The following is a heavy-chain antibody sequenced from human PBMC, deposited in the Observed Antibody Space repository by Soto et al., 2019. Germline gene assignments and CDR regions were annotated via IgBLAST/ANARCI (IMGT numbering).Heavy chain of an antibody. V-gene: IGHV3-53*01. CDR1: GFTVSSNY. CDR3: AGDGVADTAMDYSNDGGSYYYCMDV. Sequence: GGSLRLSCAASGFTVSSNYMSWVRQAPGKGLEWVSVIYSGGSTYYGECVKDRFTISRDNSKNTLYRQMNSLRAEDTAVYYCAGDGVADTAMDYSNDGGSYYYCMDVWGQGTTVTVSS. D-gene: IGHD5-18*01. J-gene: IGHJ6*02. CDR2: IYSGGST.